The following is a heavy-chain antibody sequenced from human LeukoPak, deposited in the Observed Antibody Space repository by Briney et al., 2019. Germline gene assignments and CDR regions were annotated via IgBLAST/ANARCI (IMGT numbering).Heavy chain of an antibody. J-gene: IGHJ3*02. CDR3: AGQYFYDSSGYSHPFDI. CDR2: INPNNGGT. Sequence: ASVKVSCKASGYAFTGYYTHWVRQAPGQGLEWMGRINPNNGGTIYAQKFQGRVTMTRDTSISTAYMELTRLKSDDTAVYHCAGQYFYDSSGYSHPFDIWGQGTMVTVSS. D-gene: IGHD3-22*01. V-gene: IGHV1-2*06. CDR1: GYAFTGYY.